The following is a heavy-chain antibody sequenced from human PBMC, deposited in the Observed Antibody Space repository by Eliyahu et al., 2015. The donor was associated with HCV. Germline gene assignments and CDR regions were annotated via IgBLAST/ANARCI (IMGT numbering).Heavy chain of an antibody. Sequence: QXQLVQSGAEVKMPGASVKVSCKASGYTFXDYYIHWVRQAPGQGLEWMAWINPQSGGAQSAQKFQGRITMTRDTSISTAYLELSRLTSDDTALYYCARDPTIAVRTASLDIWGQGTMVTVSS. J-gene: IGHJ3*02. CDR1: GYTFXDYY. V-gene: IGHV1-2*02. CDR3: ARDPTIAVRTASLDI. D-gene: IGHD6-19*01. CDR2: INPQSGGA.